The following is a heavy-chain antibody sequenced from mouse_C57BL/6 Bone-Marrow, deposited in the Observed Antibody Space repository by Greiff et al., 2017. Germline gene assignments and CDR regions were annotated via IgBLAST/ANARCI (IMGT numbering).Heavy chain of an antibody. V-gene: IGHV1-55*01. J-gene: IGHJ1*03. CDR3: ARYYDGYYDWYFDV. CDR2: IYPGSGST. D-gene: IGHD2-3*01. CDR1: GYTFISYW. Sequence: QVQLQQPGAELVKPGASVKMSCKASGYTFISYWITWVKQRPGQGLECIGDIYPGSGSTNYNEKFKSKATLTVDTSSSTAYMQLSSLTSEDSAVYYCARYYDGYYDWYFDVWGTGTTVTVSS.